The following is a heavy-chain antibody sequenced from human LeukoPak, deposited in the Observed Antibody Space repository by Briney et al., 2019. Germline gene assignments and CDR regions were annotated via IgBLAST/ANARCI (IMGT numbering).Heavy chain of an antibody. CDR2: IYYSGST. CDR3: ARDPYSGNYGNYYYYYMDV. Sequence: SETLSLTCTVSGGSISSSSYYWGWIRQPPGKGLEWIGSIYYSGSTYYNPFLKSRVTISVDTSKNQFSLKLSSVTAADTAVYYCARDPYSGNYGNYYYYYMDVWGKGTTVTISS. CDR1: GGSISSSSYY. V-gene: IGHV4-39*07. J-gene: IGHJ6*03. D-gene: IGHD1-26*01.